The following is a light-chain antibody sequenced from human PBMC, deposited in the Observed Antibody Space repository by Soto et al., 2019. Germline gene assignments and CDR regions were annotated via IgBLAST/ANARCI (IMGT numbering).Light chain of an antibody. J-gene: IGLJ2*01. CDR1: SRDVGGYDY. CDR2: DVS. V-gene: IGLV2-14*03. CDR3: SSYATRSTSVV. Sequence: QSALTQPASVSGSPGQSITISCTGTSRDVGGYDYVSWYQQHPGKAPKLMIYDVSNRPSGVSNRFSGSKSGNTASLTISGLQAEDEADYFCSSYATRSTSVVFGGGTQLTVL.